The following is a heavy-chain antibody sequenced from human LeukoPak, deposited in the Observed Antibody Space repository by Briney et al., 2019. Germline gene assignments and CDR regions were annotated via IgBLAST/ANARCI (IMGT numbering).Heavy chain of an antibody. J-gene: IGHJ4*02. Sequence: SVTLSLTCTVSGGSISSHYWSWIRQPPGKGLEWIGYIYYSGSTNYNPSLKSRVTISVDTSKNQFSLKLSSVTAADTAVYYCAREVDYDYVWGSYRIFDYWGQGTLVTVSS. CDR2: IYYSGST. V-gene: IGHV4-59*11. D-gene: IGHD3-16*02. CDR3: AREVDYDYVWGSYRIFDY. CDR1: GGSISSHY.